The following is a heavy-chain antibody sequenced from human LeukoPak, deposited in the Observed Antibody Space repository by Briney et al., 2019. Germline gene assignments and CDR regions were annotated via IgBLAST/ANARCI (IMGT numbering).Heavy chain of an antibody. Sequence: SVKVSCKASGGTFSSYAISWVRQAPGQGLEWMGGIIPIFGTANYAQKFQGRVTITTDESTSTAYMELSSLRSEDTAVYYCARNRLGYCSSTSCHPQFDPWGQGTLVTVSS. CDR2: IIPIFGTA. J-gene: IGHJ5*02. D-gene: IGHD2-2*01. CDR3: ARNRLGYCSSTSCHPQFDP. V-gene: IGHV1-69*05. CDR1: GGTFSSYA.